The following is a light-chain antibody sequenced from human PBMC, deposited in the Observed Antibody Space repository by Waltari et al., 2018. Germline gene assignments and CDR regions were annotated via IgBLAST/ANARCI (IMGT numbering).Light chain of an antibody. CDR3: MQGTHWPYT. CDR2: KVS. V-gene: IGKV2-30*02. CDR1: QSLVHRGGNTY. J-gene: IGKJ5*01. Sequence: DAVLTQSPLSLPATLGQPASISCKSSQSLVHRGGNTYLNWFQRRPGQSPRRLIYKVSTRDCGVPDRVSGSGSGTDFTLKISRVEAEDFGVYYCMQGTHWPYTFGQGTRLEIK.